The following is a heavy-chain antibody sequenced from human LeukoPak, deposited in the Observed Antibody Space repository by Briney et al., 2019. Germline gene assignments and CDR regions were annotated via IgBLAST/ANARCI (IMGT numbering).Heavy chain of an antibody. D-gene: IGHD2-15*01. V-gene: IGHV1-3*01. J-gene: IGHJ4*02. CDR2: INAGNGDT. CDR1: GYTFSSHA. Sequence: GAAVTVSCQASGYTFSSHAVHWVRQAPGQRLEWMGLINAGNGDTKYSQKFQDRVTITRDTSASTAYMELSSLRSEDTAVYYCAIHCSGGSCSRSYYFDYWGQGTRVTVSS. CDR3: AIHCSGGSCSRSYYFDY.